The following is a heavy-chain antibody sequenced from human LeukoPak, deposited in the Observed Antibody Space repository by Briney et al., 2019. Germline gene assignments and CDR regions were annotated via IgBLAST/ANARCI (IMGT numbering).Heavy chain of an antibody. CDR2: ISSSGSTI. Sequence: PGGSLRLSCAASGFTFSSYEMNWVRQAPGKGLEWVSYISSSGSTIYYADSVKGRFTISRDNAKNSLYLQMNSLRAEDTAVYYCARVLDGSYRGHDAFDIWGQGTMVTVSS. CDR1: GFTFSSYE. J-gene: IGHJ3*02. V-gene: IGHV3-48*03. D-gene: IGHD1-26*01. CDR3: ARVLDGSYRGHDAFDI.